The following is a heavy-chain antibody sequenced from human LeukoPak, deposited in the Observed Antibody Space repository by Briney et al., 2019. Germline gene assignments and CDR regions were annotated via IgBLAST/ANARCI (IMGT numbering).Heavy chain of an antibody. D-gene: IGHD3-22*01. CDR2: IYTSGST. CDR3: ARDRYYYDSSGYLFDY. V-gene: IGHV4-61*02. CDR1: GGSFSSSHYY. J-gene: IGHJ4*02. Sequence: SETLSLTCTVSGGSFSSSHYYWGWIRQPAGKGLEWIGRIYTSGSTNYNPSLKSRVTMSVDTSKNQFSLKLSSVTAADTAVYYCARDRYYYDSSGYLFDYWGQGTLVTVSS.